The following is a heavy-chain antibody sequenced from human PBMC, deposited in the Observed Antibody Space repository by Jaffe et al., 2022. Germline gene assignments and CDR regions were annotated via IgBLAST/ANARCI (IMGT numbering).Heavy chain of an antibody. CDR3: TTYSSGWYGGGVLDY. V-gene: IGHV1-2*02. D-gene: IGHD6-19*01. CDR1: GYTFTGYY. Sequence: QVQLVQSGAEVKKPGASVKVSCKASGYTFTGYYMHWVRQAPGQGLEWMGWINPNSGGTNYAQKFQGRVTMTRDTSISTAYMELSRLRSDDTAVYYCTTYSSGWYGGGVLDYWGQGTLVTVSS. J-gene: IGHJ4*02. CDR2: INPNSGGT.